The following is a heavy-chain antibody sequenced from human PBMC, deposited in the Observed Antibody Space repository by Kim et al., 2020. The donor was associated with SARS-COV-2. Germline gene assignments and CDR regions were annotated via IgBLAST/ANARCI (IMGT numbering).Heavy chain of an antibody. D-gene: IGHD6-19*01. J-gene: IGHJ5*02. Sequence: TPSRKSRVTISVDTSKNQFSLKLSSVTAADTAVYYCARDSGSGWINWFDPWGQGTLVTVSS. CDR3: ARDSGSGWINWFDP. V-gene: IGHV4-59*01.